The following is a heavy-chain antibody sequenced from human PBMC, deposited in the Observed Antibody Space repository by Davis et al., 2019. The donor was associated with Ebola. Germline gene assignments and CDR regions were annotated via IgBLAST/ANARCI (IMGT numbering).Heavy chain of an antibody. D-gene: IGHD6-13*01. CDR2: MRWNSVIM. CDR3: ASGGIAAGDY. CDR1: GFTFDAYA. Sequence: SLKISCAVSGFTFDAYAMHWVRQGPGKGLEWVSGMRWNSVIMGYADSVKGRFTISRDNAKNSLYLQMNSLRAEDTAVYYCASGGIAAGDYWGQGTLVTVSS. J-gene: IGHJ4*02. V-gene: IGHV3-9*01.